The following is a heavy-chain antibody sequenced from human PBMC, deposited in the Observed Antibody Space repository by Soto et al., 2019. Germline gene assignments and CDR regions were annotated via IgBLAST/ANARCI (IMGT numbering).Heavy chain of an antibody. V-gene: IGHV3-15*01. CDR2: IKSKTDGGTT. CDR1: GFTFSNAW. Sequence: SLRLSCAASGFTFSNAWMSWVRQAPGKGLEWVGRIKSKTDGGTTDYAAPVKGRFTISRDDSKNTLYLQMNSLKTEDTAVFYFARGFVTGTTFTPMDVXGQGTTVTFSS. CDR3: ARGFVTGTTFTPMDV. J-gene: IGHJ6*02. D-gene: IGHD1-7*01.